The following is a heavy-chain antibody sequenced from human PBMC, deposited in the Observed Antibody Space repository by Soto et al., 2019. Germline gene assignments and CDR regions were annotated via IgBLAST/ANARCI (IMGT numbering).Heavy chain of an antibody. V-gene: IGHV4-30-4*08. CDR3: VREIVDSFDSSGYTEH. CDR2: IYVTGAV. Sequence: PSETLSLTCSVSGAALNSGNYYCSWIRQVRGKGLEWIGHIYVTGAVDYNPSLRDRITISQGTSERQFSLSLTSVVAADTAVYYCVREIVDSFDSSGYTEHWGQGTMVTVSS. J-gene: IGHJ4*02. D-gene: IGHD3-22*01. CDR1: GAALNSGNYY.